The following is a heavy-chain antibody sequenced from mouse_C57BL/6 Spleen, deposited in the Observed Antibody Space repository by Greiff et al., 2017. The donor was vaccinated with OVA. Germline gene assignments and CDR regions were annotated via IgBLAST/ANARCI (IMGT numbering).Heavy chain of an antibody. V-gene: IGHV5-4*01. CDR3: ARDWVSMDY. Sequence: EVMLVESGGGLVKPGGSLKLSCAASGFTFSSYAMSWVRQTPEKRLEWVATISDGGSYTYYPDNVKGRFTISRDNAKNNLYLQMSHLKSEDTAMYYCARDWVSMDYWGQGTSVTVSS. D-gene: IGHD4-1*01. J-gene: IGHJ4*01. CDR1: GFTFSSYA. CDR2: ISDGGSYT.